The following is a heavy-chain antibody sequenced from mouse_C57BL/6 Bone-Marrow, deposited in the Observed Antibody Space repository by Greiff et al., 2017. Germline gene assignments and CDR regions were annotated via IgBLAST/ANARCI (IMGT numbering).Heavy chain of an antibody. Sequence: QVQLQQSGPGLVQPSQSLSITCSVSGFSLTSYGVHWFRQSPGKGLEWLGVIWRGGSTDYNAAFMSRLSFTKDNSKSQVFFKMNSLQADDTAIYYCAKRNYSNYVDGYIDVWGTGTTVTGSS. CDR3: AKRNYSNYVDGYIDV. J-gene: IGHJ1*03. CDR2: IWRGGST. D-gene: IGHD2-5*01. V-gene: IGHV2-5*01. CDR1: GFSLTSYG.